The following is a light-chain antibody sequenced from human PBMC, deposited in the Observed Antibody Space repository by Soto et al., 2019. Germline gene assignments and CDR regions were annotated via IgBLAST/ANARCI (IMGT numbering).Light chain of an antibody. CDR3: QQYGSSPIT. CDR2: GAS. CDR1: QSVSSN. J-gene: IGKJ5*01. V-gene: IGKV3-15*01. Sequence: EIVMTQSPATLSVSPGERATLSCRASQSVSSNLAWYQQKPGQAPRLLIYGASTRATGIPARFSGSGSGTEFTLTINRLEPEDFVVYYCQQYGSSPITFGQGTRLEIK.